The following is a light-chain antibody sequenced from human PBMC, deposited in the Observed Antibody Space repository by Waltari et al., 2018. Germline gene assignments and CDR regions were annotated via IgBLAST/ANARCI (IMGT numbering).Light chain of an antibody. CDR1: QTICGW. CDR2: DAP. Sequence: DIQMTQSPSMLSASVGDRVTITCRASQTICGWLAWNQLKPGLAPKLLIYDAPNLGGGVPSRFSGSGFGTNFTLTISSLQAEDVAVYYCQQFYTTPPTFGQGTKVEIK. V-gene: IGKV1-5*01. J-gene: IGKJ1*01. CDR3: QQFYTTPPT.